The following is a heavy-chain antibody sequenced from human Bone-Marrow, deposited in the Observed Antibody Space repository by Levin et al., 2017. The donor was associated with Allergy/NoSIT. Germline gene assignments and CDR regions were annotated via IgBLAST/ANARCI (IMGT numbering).Heavy chain of an antibody. V-gene: IGHV3-74*03. J-gene: IGHJ5*02. CDR1: DFTLGKSW. CDR2: INGDGDIT. D-gene: IGHD2-15*01. Sequence: PGGSLRLSCAASDFTLGKSWMHWVRQAPGKGLEWVSRINGDGDITTYVDSVKGRFTISRDNAKKTLYLQMTSLRVEDTAVYYCTVSRYISGRGRWFDPWGQGTLVTVSS. CDR3: TVSRYISGRGRWFDP.